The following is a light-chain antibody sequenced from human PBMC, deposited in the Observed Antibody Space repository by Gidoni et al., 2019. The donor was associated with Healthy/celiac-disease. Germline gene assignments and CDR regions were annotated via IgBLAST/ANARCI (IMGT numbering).Light chain of an antibody. Sequence: QSVLTQPPSVSGAPGQRVTISCTGSRSNIRAGYDVHWYQQLPGTAPKLLIYGNSHRPSGVPDRFSGSKSGTSASLAITGLQAEDEADYYCQSYDSSLSPWVFGGGTKLTVL. CDR3: QSYDSSLSPWV. J-gene: IGLJ3*02. CDR1: RSNIRAGYD. V-gene: IGLV1-40*01. CDR2: GNS.